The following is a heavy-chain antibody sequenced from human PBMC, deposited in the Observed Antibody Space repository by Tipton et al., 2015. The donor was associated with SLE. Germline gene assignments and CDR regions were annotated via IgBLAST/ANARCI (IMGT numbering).Heavy chain of an antibody. CDR3: ARELEGVGSQQLVN. CDR1: GFTFSNAW. J-gene: IGHJ4*02. V-gene: IGHV4-4*02. D-gene: IGHD6-13*01. Sequence: SLRLSCAASGFTFSNAWMSWVRQAPGKGLEWIGTIYYSGSTYYNPSLKSRVTISVDTSKNQFSLKLSSVTAADTAVYYCARELEGVGSQQLVNWGQGTLVTVSS. CDR2: IYYSGST.